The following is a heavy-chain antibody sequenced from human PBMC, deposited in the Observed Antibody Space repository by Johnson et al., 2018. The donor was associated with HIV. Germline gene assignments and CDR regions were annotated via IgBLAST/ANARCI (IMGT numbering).Heavy chain of an antibody. V-gene: IGHV3-72*01. Sequence: VHLVESGGGLVQPGGSLRLSCAASGFTLIDHYMDWVRQAAGKGLEWVGRTNNKANSYTTEYAASVKGRFTISRDDSKNSLFLQMNSLRAEDTAVYYCASGDDDGFWGQGTMVTVSS. J-gene: IGHJ3*01. CDR1: GFTLIDHY. D-gene: IGHD5-12*01. CDR3: ASGDDDGF. CDR2: TNNKANSYTT.